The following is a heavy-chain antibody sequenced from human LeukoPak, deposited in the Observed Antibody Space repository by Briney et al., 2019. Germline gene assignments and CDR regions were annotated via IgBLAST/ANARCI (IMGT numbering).Heavy chain of an antibody. V-gene: IGHV4-39*01. J-gene: IGHJ5*02. CDR3: ARHSSSWYNWFDP. D-gene: IGHD6-13*01. Sequence: SETLSLTCTVSGGSISSSSYYWGWIRQPPGKGLEWIGSIYYSGSTYYNPSLKSRVTISVDTSKNQFSLKLSSVTAAGTAVYYCARHSSSWYNWFDPWGQGTLVTVSS. CDR1: GGSISSSSYY. CDR2: IYYSGST.